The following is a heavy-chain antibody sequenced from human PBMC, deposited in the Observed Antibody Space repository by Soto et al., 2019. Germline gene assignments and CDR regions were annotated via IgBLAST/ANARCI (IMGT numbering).Heavy chain of an antibody. CDR1: GGSISSGGYY. D-gene: IGHD6-19*01. CDR2: IYYSGST. Sequence: SETLSLTCTVSGGSISSGGYYWSWIRQHPGKGLEWIGYIYYSGSTYYNPSLKSRVTISVDTSKNQFSLKLSSVTAADTAVYYCARVHWLDPEYFQHWGQGTLVTVSS. CDR3: ARVHWLDPEYFQH. J-gene: IGHJ1*01. V-gene: IGHV4-31*03.